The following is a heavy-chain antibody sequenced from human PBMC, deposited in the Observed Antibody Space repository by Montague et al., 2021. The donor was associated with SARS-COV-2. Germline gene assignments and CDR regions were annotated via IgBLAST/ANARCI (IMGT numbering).Heavy chain of an antibody. CDR3: ARNPADYYGSGSYPTWENWFDP. V-gene: IGHV4-39*01. J-gene: IGHJ5*02. CDR2: IYYSGST. Sequence: TLSLTCTVSGGSISSSSYYWGWIRQPPGKGLEWIGSIYYSGSTYYNPSLKSRVTISVDTSKNQFSLKLSSVTAADTAVYYCARNPADYYGSGSYPTWENWFDPWGQGTLVTVSS. D-gene: IGHD3-10*01. CDR1: GGSISSSSYY.